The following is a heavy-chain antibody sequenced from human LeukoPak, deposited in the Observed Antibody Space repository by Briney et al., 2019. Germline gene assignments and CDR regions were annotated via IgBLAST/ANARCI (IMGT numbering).Heavy chain of an antibody. Sequence: ASVKVSCKASGYTFTSYGISWVRQAPGQGLEWMGWISAYNGNTNYAQKLQGRVTMTTDTSTSTAYMELRNLRSDDTAVYYCARVVVRCSSTSCYGPYNFDYWGQGTLVTVSS. V-gene: IGHV1-18*01. D-gene: IGHD2-2*01. CDR3: ARVVVRCSSTSCYGPYNFDY. J-gene: IGHJ4*02. CDR1: GYTFTSYG. CDR2: ISAYNGNT.